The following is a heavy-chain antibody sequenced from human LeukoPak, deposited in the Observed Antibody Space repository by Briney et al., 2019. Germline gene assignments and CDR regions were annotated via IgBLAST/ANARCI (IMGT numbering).Heavy chain of an antibody. Sequence: PGGSLRLSCAASGFTVSSNYMSWVRQAPGKGLEWVSVIYSGGSTYYADSVKGRFTISRDNSKNTLYLQMNSLRAEDTAVYYCARGPMYRVDSSGYFTSNYYYYYMDVWGKGTTVTVSS. V-gene: IGHV3-53*01. D-gene: IGHD3-22*01. CDR3: ARGPMYRVDSSGYFTSNYYYYYMDV. J-gene: IGHJ6*03. CDR2: IYSGGST. CDR1: GFTVSSNY.